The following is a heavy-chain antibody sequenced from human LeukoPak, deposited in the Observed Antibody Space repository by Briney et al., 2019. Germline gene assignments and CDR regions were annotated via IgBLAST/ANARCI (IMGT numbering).Heavy chain of an antibody. CDR3: ASRVVTPCFDI. CDR2: ISYDGSNK. J-gene: IGHJ3*02. D-gene: IGHD3-3*01. CDR1: GFTFSSYA. Sequence: GRSLRLSCAASGFTFSSYAMHWVRQAPGKGLEWVAVISYDGSNKYYADSVKGRFTISRDNSKNTLYLQMNSLRAEGTAVYYCASRVVTPCFDIWGQGTMVTVSS. V-gene: IGHV3-30-3*01.